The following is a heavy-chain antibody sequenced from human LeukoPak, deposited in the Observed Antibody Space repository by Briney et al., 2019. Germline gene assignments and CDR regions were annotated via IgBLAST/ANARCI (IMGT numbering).Heavy chain of an antibody. J-gene: IGHJ4*02. D-gene: IGHD3-3*01. V-gene: IGHV3-15*01. CDR2: IKSKPDGGTT. Sequence: GGSLRLSCAASGFTFINAWMSWVRQAPGKGLEWVGRIKSKPDGGTTDYAAPVKGRFTISRDDSKNTLYLQMNSLKTEDTAVYYCTTGRYDFWSGYRSCDYWGQGTLVTVSS. CDR3: TTGRYDFWSGYRSCDY. CDR1: GFTFINAW.